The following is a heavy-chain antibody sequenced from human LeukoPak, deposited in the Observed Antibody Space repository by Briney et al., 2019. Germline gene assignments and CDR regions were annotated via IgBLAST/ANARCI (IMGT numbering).Heavy chain of an antibody. CDR1: GGSISSYY. J-gene: IGHJ3*02. Sequence: PSETLSLTCTVSGGSISSYYRSWIRQPPGKGLEWIGYIYYSGSTNYNPSLKSRVTISVDTSKNQFSLKLSSVTAADTAVYYCARGSYYDSSGFDAFDIWGQGTMVTVSS. D-gene: IGHD3-22*01. CDR2: IYYSGST. CDR3: ARGSYYDSSGFDAFDI. V-gene: IGHV4-59*01.